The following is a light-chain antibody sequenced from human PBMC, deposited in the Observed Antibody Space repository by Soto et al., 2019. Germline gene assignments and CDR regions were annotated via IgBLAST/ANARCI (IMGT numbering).Light chain of an antibody. CDR1: SSDVGIYNL. J-gene: IGLJ1*01. Sequence: QSALTQPASVSGSPGQSIAISCTGTSSDVGIYNLVSWYQQHPGKAPKLIIYEVSKRPSGVSDRFSGSKSGSTASLTISGLQAEDEADYSCYSYADDNTYYVFGTVTKVTVL. CDR2: EVS. CDR3: YSYADDNTYYV. V-gene: IGLV2-23*02.